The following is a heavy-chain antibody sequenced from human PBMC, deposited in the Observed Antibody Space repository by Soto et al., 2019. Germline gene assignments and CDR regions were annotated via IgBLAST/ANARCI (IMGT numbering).Heavy chain of an antibody. CDR1: GGSISSGGYF. V-gene: IGHV4-30-2*01. CDR3: ARDKITGLFDY. CDR2: IYHSGST. J-gene: IGHJ4*02. Sequence: SETLSLTCAVSGGSISSGGYFWSWIRQPPGKGLEWIGYIYHSGSTYYNPSLKSRVSISVDRSKNQFSLKLTSVTAADTAVYYCARDKITGLFDYWGQGTLVTVS. D-gene: IGHD2-8*02.